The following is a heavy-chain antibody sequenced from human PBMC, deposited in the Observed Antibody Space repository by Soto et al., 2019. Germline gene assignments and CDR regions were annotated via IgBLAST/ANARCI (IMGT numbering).Heavy chain of an antibody. CDR1: PGHFSSND. CDR3: ARGRIFGYSYYEPLGGLDY. V-gene: IGHV1-8*01. CDR2: MNPSGDNT. Sequence: GAAAKNTCYTSPGHFSSNDLICGRRPTRQNLEEMRWMNPSGDNTGYAQKFQGRLTMTRSTSTNTAYMELNSLTSEDTAVYFCARGRIFGYSYYEPLGGLDYWGQGTPVTVSS. J-gene: IGHJ4*02. D-gene: IGHD5-12*01.